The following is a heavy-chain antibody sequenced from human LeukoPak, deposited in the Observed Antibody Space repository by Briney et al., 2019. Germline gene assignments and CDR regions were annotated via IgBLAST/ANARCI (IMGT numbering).Heavy chain of an antibody. J-gene: IGHJ5*02. D-gene: IGHD3-10*01. Sequence: TLSLTCTVSGASISSGTYSWSWIRQPPGEGLEWIGYIYHTGSTYYNPSLKGRVTISVDRSKNQFSLNLNFVTAADTALYYCARGDGSGSGRWFDPWGQGTLITVSS. CDR1: GASISSGTYS. V-gene: IGHV4-30-2*01. CDR3: ARGDGSGSGRWFDP. CDR2: IYHTGST.